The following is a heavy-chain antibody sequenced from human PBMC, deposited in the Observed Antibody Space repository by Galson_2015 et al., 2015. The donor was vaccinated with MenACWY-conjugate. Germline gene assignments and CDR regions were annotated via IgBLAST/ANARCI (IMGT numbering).Heavy chain of an antibody. J-gene: IGHJ6*02. CDR3: ATGSCSSTSCPYFFGMDV. V-gene: IGHV1-46*01. D-gene: IGHD2-2*03. CDR1: RYTFTRHS. Sequence: SVKVSCKASRYTFTRHSLHWVRQAPGQGLEWKGIIYPSAGRTSYSQKFQSRVTVTRDTSTSTFYMEMSSLRSEDTAVYYCATGSCSSTSCPYFFGMDVWGQGTTVTVSS. CDR2: IYPSAGRT.